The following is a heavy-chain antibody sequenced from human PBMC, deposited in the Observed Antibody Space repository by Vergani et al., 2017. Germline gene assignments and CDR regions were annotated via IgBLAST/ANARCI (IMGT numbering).Heavy chain of an antibody. V-gene: IGHV4-34*01. Sequence: QVQLQQWGAGLLKPSETLSLTCAVYGGSFSGYYWSWIRQPPGKGLEWIGEINHSGSTNYNPSLKSRVTISVDTSKNQFSLKLSSVTAADTAVYYCAKEAGSSWYAPIDYWGQGTLVTVSS. D-gene: IGHD6-13*01. J-gene: IGHJ4*02. CDR3: AKEAGSSWYAPIDY. CDR1: GGSFSGYY. CDR2: INHSGST.